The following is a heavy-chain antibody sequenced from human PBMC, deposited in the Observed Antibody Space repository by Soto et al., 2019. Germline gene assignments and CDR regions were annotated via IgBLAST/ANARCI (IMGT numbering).Heavy chain of an antibody. J-gene: IGHJ4*02. CDR2: VYPGDSDT. V-gene: IGHV5-51*03. D-gene: IGHD4-17*01. Sequence: EVRLVQSGAEVKKPGESLKISCKASGYTFTDSWIGWVRQMPGKGLACMGIVYPGDSDTRYNPAFQGQVTVAADKSLTTAYLQWNSLKASDTVVYYCARHHLLRAYFDFWGQGTLLTVSS. CDR1: GYTFTDSW. CDR3: ARHHLLRAYFDF.